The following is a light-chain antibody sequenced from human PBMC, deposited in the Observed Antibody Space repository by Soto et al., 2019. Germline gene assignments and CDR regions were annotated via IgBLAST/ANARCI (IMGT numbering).Light chain of an antibody. CDR2: AAS. V-gene: IGKV1-39*01. CDR3: QQSYSTLIT. J-gene: IGKJ5*01. Sequence: DIQMTQSPSSLSASVGDRVTITCRASQSISSYLNWYQQKPGKAPKLLIYAASSSQSGVPSRFSGSGSGTDFTLTISSLQPEDFAIYYCQQSYSTLITFGQ. CDR1: QSISSY.